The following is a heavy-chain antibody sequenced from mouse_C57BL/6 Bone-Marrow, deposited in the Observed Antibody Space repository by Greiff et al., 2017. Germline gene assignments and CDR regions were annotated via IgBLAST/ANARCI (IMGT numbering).Heavy chain of an antibody. CDR3: ARSYDDDGYTRDY. CDR2: MHPNGGSP. D-gene: IGHD2-4*01. Sequence: QVQLQQPGAELVKPGASVKLSCKASGYTFTNYWMHWVKQRPGQGLEWIGMMHPNGGSPDYNEKFKSEATLSVDKSSRTAYMELSSLTSEDSAVYYCARSYDDDGYTRDYGGQGTSVTVSS. J-gene: IGHJ4*01. CDR1: GYTFTNYW. V-gene: IGHV1-64*01.